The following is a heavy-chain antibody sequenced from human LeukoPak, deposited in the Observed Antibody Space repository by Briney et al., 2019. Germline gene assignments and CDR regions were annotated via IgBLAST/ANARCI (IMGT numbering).Heavy chain of an antibody. CDR3: ARYPYCGGDCYWGFDS. CDR2: IQQDGSDK. Sequence: GGSLRLSCAASGFTFSSSWMSWVRQAPGKGLEWVANIQQDGSDKYYVDSVKGRFTISRDNAKKSLYLQMNSLRAEDTAVYYCARYPYCGGDCYWGFDSWGQGTLVTVSS. D-gene: IGHD2-21*02. V-gene: IGHV3-7*01. CDR1: GFTFSSSW. J-gene: IGHJ4*02.